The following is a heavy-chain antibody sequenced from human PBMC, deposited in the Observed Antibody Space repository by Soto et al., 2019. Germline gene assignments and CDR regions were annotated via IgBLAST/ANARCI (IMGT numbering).Heavy chain of an antibody. CDR2: IYPGNSDT. CDR1: GYSFTRYW. J-gene: IGHJ6*02. Sequence: GESLKISCKASGYSFTRYWIGWVRQMSGKGLEWMGIIYPGNSDTRYSPSVQGQVTISVDKSISTAYLQWSSLKASDTAIYYCARALDSGWYYYNNAMDVWGLGTTVTVSS. V-gene: IGHV5-51*01. CDR3: ARALDSGWYYYNNAMDV. D-gene: IGHD6-19*01.